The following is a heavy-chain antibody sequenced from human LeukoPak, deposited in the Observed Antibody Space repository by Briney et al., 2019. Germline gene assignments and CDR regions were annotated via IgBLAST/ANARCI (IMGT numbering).Heavy chain of an antibody. CDR2: MNPNSGNT. Sequence: ASVNVSCKASGYTFTSYDINWARQATGQGLEWMGWMNPNSGNTGYAQKFQGRVTMTRNTSISTAYMELSSLRSEDTAVYYCATVGYCSSTSCHSHYYYMDVWGKGTTVTVSS. CDR3: ATVGYCSSTSCHSHYYYMDV. J-gene: IGHJ6*03. CDR1: GYTFTSYD. V-gene: IGHV1-8*01. D-gene: IGHD2-2*01.